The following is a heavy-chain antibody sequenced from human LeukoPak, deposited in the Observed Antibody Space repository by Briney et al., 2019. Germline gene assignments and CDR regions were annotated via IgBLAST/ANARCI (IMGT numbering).Heavy chain of an antibody. D-gene: IGHD3-3*01. CDR3: ARDMRFLEWLPEMGY. CDR2: IDPNSGGT. J-gene: IGHJ4*02. CDR1: GYTFTDYY. Sequence: ASVKVSCKASGYTFTDYYMYWVRQAPGQGLEWMGWIDPNSGGTNYAQKFQGRVTMTRDTSISTAYMELRRLRSDDTAVYYCARDMRFLEWLPEMGYWGQGTLVTVSS. V-gene: IGHV1-2*02.